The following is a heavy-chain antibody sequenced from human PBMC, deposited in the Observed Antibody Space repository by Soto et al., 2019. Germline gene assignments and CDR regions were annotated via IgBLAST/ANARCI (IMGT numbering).Heavy chain of an antibody. CDR3: ASACRSGKNYYYYMDV. D-gene: IGHD1-1*01. CDR2: MNPNSGNT. CDR1: GYTFTRYD. J-gene: IGHJ6*03. Sequence: GASVKVSCTASGYTFTRYDINWVRQATGQGLEWMGWMNPNSGNTGYAQKFQGRVTMTRNTSISTAYMELSSLRSEDTAVYYCASACRSGKNYYYYMDVWGKGTTVTVSS. V-gene: IGHV1-8*01.